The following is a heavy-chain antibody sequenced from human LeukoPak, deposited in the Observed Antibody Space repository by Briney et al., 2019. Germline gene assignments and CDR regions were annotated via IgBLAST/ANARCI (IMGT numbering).Heavy chain of an antibody. J-gene: IGHJ4*02. V-gene: IGHV1-2*06. CDR1: GYTFTGYY. Sequence: ASVKVSCKASGYTFTGYYMHWVRQAPGQGLEWMGRINPNSGGTNYAQKFQGRVTMTRDTSISTAYMEPSRLRSDDTAVYYCASAYYYDSSGYSIIDYWGQGTLVTVSS. CDR3: ASAYYYDSSGYSIIDY. CDR2: INPNSGGT. D-gene: IGHD3-22*01.